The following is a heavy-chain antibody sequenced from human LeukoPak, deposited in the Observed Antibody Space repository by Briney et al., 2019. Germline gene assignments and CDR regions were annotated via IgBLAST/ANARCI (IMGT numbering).Heavy chain of an antibody. J-gene: IGHJ4*02. CDR1: GFTFSSYA. D-gene: IGHD6-13*01. CDR2: ISGSDGST. V-gene: IGHV3-23*01. CDR3: AKDIGQQLVRRFDY. Sequence: GGSLRLSCAASGFTFSSYAMSWVRQAPGKGLEWVSGISGSDGSTYYADSVKGRFTISRDNSKNTLYLQMNSLRAEDTAVYYCAKDIGQQLVRRFDYWGQGTLVTVSS.